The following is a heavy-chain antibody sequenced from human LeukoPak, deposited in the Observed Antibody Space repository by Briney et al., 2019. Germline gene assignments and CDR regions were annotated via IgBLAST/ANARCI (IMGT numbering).Heavy chain of an antibody. Sequence: SQTLSLTSAISGDSVSSNSAAWNWIRQSPSRGLEWLGRTYYRSKWSNDYAVSVKSRITINPDTSRNQFSLQLNSVTPEDTAVYYCARYYYDSRGYYYYYFDYWGQGTLVTVPS. CDR1: GDSVSSNSAA. D-gene: IGHD3-22*01. J-gene: IGHJ4*02. V-gene: IGHV6-1*01. CDR3: ARYYYDSRGYYYYYFDY. CDR2: TYYRSKWSN.